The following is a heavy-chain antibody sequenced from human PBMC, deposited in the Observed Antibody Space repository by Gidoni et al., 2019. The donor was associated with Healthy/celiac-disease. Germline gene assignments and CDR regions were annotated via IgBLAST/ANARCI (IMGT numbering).Heavy chain of an antibody. CDR1: GGSFRGYY. Sequence: QVQLQQWGAGLLKPSETLSLTCAVYGGSFRGYYWSWIRQPPGKGLEWIGEINHSGSTNYNPSLKSRVTISVDTSKNQFSLKLSSVTAADTAVYYCARGRGYCSSTSCYESYYMDVWGKGTTVTVSS. J-gene: IGHJ6*03. V-gene: IGHV4-34*01. D-gene: IGHD2-2*01. CDR2: INHSGST. CDR3: ARGRGYCSSTSCYESYYMDV.